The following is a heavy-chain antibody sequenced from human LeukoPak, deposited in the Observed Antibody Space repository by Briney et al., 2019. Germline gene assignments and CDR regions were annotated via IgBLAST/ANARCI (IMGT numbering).Heavy chain of an antibody. CDR2: IYTSGST. V-gene: IGHV4-4*07. D-gene: IGHD5-24*01. CDR1: GGSISSYY. CDR3: ATTLEMATPTCPDY. J-gene: IGHJ4*02. Sequence: SETLPLTCTVSGGSISSYYWSWIRQPAGKGLEWIGRIYTSGSTNYNPSLKSRVTISVDTSKNQFSLKLSSVTAADTAVYYCATTLEMATPTCPDYWGQGTLVTVSS.